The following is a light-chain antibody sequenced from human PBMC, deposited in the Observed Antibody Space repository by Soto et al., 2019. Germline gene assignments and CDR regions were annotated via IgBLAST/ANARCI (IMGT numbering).Light chain of an antibody. CDR1: SSDVGGYNY. Sequence: QPVLTQPASGSGSPGQSITITCPGTSSDVGGYNYVSWYQQHPGKAPKLMIYDVSNRPSGVSNRFSGSKSGNTASLTISGLQAEDEADYYCSSYTSSSIYVFGTGTKVTVL. CDR3: SSYTSSSIYV. V-gene: IGLV2-14*01. J-gene: IGLJ1*01. CDR2: DVS.